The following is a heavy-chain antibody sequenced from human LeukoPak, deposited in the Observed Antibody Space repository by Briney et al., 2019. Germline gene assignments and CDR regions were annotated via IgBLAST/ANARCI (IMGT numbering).Heavy chain of an antibody. J-gene: IGHJ4*02. CDR3: AKGTGTTVATY. CDR2: ISYDGSNK. CDR1: GFTFSSYA. D-gene: IGHD4-23*01. V-gene: IGHV3-30*04. Sequence: SGGSLRLSCAASGFTFSSYAMHWVRQAPGKGLEWVAVISYDGSNKYYADSVKGRFTISRDNSKNTLYLQMNSLRAEDTAVYYCAKGTGTTVATYWGQGTLVTVSS.